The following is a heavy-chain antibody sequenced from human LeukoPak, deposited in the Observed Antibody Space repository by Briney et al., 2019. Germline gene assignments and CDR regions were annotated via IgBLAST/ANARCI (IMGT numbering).Heavy chain of an antibody. CDR2: IYHSGST. D-gene: IGHD3-22*01. CDR3: ASQGDSSGKPDY. CDR1: GYSISSGYY. J-gene: IGHJ4*02. Sequence: PSETLSLTCTVSGYSISSGYYWGWIRQPPGKGLEWIGSIYHSGSTYYNPSLKSRVTISVDTSKNQFSLKLSSVTAADTAVYYCASQGDSSGKPDYWGQGTLVTVSS. V-gene: IGHV4-38-2*02.